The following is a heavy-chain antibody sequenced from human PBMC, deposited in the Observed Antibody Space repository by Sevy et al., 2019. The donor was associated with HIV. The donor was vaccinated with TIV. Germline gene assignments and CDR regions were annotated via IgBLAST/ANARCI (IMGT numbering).Heavy chain of an antibody. D-gene: IGHD2-2*01. CDR2: IIPIFGTA. CDR3: ARDPRYCSSTSCYEQDYYYYYGMDV. J-gene: IGHJ6*02. CDR1: GGTFSSYA. V-gene: IGHV1-69*13. Sequence: ASVKVSCKASGGTFSSYAISWVRQAPGQGLEWMGGIIPIFGTANYAQKFQGRVTITADESTSTAYMELSSLGSEDTAVYYCARDPRYCSSTSCYEQDYYYYYGMDVWGQGTTVTVSS.